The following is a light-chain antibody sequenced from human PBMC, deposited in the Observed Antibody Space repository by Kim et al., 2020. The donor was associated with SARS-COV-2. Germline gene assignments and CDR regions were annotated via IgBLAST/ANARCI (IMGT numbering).Light chain of an antibody. CDR2: GAS. Sequence: EIMMTQSPATLPVSLGDRATLSCRASQSVSSRVAWYQQKPGQAPSLVIYGASIRATGVPARVTGSGSGTQFTFTISSLQSEDFGVYYCHQYDNWPYTFGQGTKLEI. CDR3: HQYDNWPYT. J-gene: IGKJ2*01. V-gene: IGKV3D-15*01. CDR1: QSVSSR.